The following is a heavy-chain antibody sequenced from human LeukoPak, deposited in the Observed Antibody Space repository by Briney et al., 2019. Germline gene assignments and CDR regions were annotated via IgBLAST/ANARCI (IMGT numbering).Heavy chain of an antibody. D-gene: IGHD3-22*01. Sequence: SVKVSCKASGGTFSSYAISWVRQAPGQGLEWMGRITPILGIANYAQKFQGRVTITADKSTSTAYMELSSLRSEDTAVYYCARDYYDSSGYYTAREPYYFDYWGQGTLVTVSS. CDR1: GGTFSSYA. J-gene: IGHJ4*02. CDR3: ARDYYDSSGYYTAREPYYFDY. CDR2: ITPILGIA. V-gene: IGHV1-69*04.